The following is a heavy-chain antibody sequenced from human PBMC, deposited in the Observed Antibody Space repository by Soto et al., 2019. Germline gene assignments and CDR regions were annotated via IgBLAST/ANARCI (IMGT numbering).Heavy chain of an antibody. CDR1: GGSISRSPYY. CDR3: ARHGPLTNNWNQLNC. D-gene: IGHD1-1*01. CDR2: IYYNGNT. J-gene: IGHJ4*02. V-gene: IGHV4-39*01. Sequence: QLQLQESGPGLVKPSETLSLTCTVSGGSISRSPYYWAWIRQPPGKGLQWIGNIYYNGNTFYNPSLKSRVTISTDTSKSQSSLGLSSVTASDTAVYYCARHGPLTNNWNQLNCWGQGTLVTVSS.